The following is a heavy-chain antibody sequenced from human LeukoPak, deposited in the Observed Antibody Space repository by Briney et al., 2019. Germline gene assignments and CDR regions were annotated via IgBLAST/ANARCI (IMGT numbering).Heavy chain of an antibody. J-gene: IGHJ3*02. CDR1: GGSISSGSYY. CDR2: IYTSGST. D-gene: IGHD5-12*01. V-gene: IGHV4-61*02. CDR3: AREGIVATIVPGFRLDI. Sequence: PSETLSLTCTVSGGSISSGSYYWSWIRQPAGKELEWIGRIYTSGSTNYNPSLKSRVTISVDTSKNQFSLKLSSVTAADTAVYYCAREGIVATIVPGFRLDIWGQGTMVTVSS.